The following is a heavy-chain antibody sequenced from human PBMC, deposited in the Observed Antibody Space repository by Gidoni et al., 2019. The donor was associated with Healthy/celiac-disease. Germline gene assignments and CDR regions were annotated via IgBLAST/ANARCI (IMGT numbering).Heavy chain of an antibody. CDR1: GGSISSSSYY. V-gene: IGHV4-39*01. CDR2: IFYSGST. CDR3: ATSDPATFGLGY. Sequence: QLQLQESGPGLVKPSETLSLTCSVSGGSISSSSYYWGWIRQPPGKGLEWIGSIFYSGSTYYNPSLKRRVTISVDTSKNQFSLKLTSATASDTAVYYCATSDPATFGLGYWGQGTLVTVSS. D-gene: IGHD3-16*01. J-gene: IGHJ4*02.